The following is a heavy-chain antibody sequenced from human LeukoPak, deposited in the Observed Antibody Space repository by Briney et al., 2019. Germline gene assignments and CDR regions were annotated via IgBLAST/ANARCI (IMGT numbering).Heavy chain of an antibody. J-gene: IGHJ4*02. D-gene: IGHD1-26*01. CDR3: AKARKYSGSSLGTIDY. Sequence: GGSLRLSCAASGFTSRSYGMHWVRQAPGKGLEWVAFIRYDGSNKYYADSVKGRFTISRDNSKNTLYLQMNSLRAEDTAVYYCAKARKYSGSSLGTIDYWGQGTLVTVSS. CDR2: IRYDGSNK. V-gene: IGHV3-30*02. CDR1: GFTSRSYG.